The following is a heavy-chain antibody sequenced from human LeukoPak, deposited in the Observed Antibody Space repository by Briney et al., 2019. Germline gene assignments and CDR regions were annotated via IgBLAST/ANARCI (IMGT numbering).Heavy chain of an antibody. CDR2: ISSSDDTI. V-gene: IGHV3-48*01. CDR1: GFTFSSYG. Sequence: GGSLRLSCAASGFTFSSYGMHWVRQAPGKGLEWVSYISSSDDTIYYADSVKGRFTISRDNSKNTLYLQMNSLRAEDTAVYYCAKEQITMVRGVPKSPFDYWGQGTLVTVSS. D-gene: IGHD3-10*01. J-gene: IGHJ4*02. CDR3: AKEQITMVRGVPKSPFDY.